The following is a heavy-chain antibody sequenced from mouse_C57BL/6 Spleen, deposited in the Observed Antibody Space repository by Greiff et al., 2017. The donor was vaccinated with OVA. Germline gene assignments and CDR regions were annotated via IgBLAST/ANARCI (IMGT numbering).Heavy chain of an antibody. CDR1: GFTFSDYG. Sequence: EVKLMESGGGLVKPGGSLKLSCAASGFTFSDYGMHWVRQAPEKGLEWVAYISSGSSTIYYADNVKGRFTISSDNAKNTLFLQMTSLRSEDTAMDYCARPGDYEGAMDYWGQGTSVTVSS. CDR2: ISSGSSTI. V-gene: IGHV5-17*01. D-gene: IGHD2-4*01. CDR3: ARPGDYEGAMDY. J-gene: IGHJ4*01.